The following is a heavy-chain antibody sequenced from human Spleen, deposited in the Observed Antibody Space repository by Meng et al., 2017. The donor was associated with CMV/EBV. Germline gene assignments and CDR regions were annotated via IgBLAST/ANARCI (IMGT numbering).Heavy chain of an antibody. CDR2: IKSKSDGEET. D-gene: IGHD2-2*01. CDR3: TTVIGQYHQDY. J-gene: IGHJ4*02. Sequence: GGSLRLSCAASGITFSDAWMSWVRQAPGKGLEWVGRIKSKSDGEETSYAARVKGIFTISRDDSRNTVYLQMNSLTTEDTALYYCTTVIGQYHQDYWGQGTLVTVSS. CDR1: GITFSDAW. V-gene: IGHV3-15*05.